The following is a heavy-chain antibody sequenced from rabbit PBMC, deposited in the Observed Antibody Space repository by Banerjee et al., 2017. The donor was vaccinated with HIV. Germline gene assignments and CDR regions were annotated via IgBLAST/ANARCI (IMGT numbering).Heavy chain of an antibody. CDR3: ARDQTGDGVSVHTL. D-gene: IGHD2-1*01. J-gene: IGHJ4*01. Sequence: QSLEESGGGLVQPGGSLKLSCKASGFDFSSYGVSWVRQAPGKGLEWIGIIYAGKGSTVYASWVNGRFTISSDNAQNTVDLQMNSLTAADTATYFCARDQTGDGVSVHTLWGQGTLVTVS. CDR2: IYAGKGST. V-gene: IGHV1S7*01. CDR1: GFDFSSYG.